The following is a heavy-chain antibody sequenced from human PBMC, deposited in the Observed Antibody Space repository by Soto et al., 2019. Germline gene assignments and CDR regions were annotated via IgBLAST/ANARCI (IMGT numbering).Heavy chain of an antibody. CDR3: AKDRVATIIESLDY. V-gene: IGHV3-23*01. J-gene: IGHJ4*02. CDR2: ISGSGGST. Sequence: GGSLRLSCAASGFTFSSYAMSWVRQAPGKVLEWVSAISGSGGSTYYADSVKGRFTISRDNSKNTLYLQMNSLRAEDTAVYYCAKDRVATIIESLDYWGQGTLVTVSS. CDR1: GFTFSSYA. D-gene: IGHD5-12*01.